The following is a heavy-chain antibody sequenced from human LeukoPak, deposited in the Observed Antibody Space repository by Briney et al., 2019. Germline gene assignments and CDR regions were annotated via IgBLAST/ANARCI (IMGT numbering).Heavy chain of an antibody. Sequence: GGSLRLSCAASGFTCSSYWMHWVRQAPGKGLVWVSRINSDGSSTSYADSVKGRFTISRDNAKNTLYLQMNSLRAEDTAVYYCASYGGPTVAFDIWGQGTMVTVSS. CDR3: ASYGGPTVAFDI. V-gene: IGHV3-74*01. J-gene: IGHJ3*02. CDR1: GFTCSSYW. D-gene: IGHD1-14*01. CDR2: INSDGSST.